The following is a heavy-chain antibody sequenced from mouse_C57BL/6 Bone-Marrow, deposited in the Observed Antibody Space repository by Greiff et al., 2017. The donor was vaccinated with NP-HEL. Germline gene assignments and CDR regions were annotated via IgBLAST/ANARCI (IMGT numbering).Heavy chain of an antibody. Sequence: LVESGPELVKPGASVKISCKASGYAFSSSWMNWVKQRPGKGLEWIGRIYPGDGDTNYNGKFKGKATLTADKSSSTAYMQLSSLTSEDSAVYFCARSILGLRCYWGQGTTLTVSS. CDR3: ARSILGLRCY. CDR2: IYPGDGDT. V-gene: IGHV1-82*01. J-gene: IGHJ2*01. CDR1: GYAFSSSW. D-gene: IGHD2-12*01.